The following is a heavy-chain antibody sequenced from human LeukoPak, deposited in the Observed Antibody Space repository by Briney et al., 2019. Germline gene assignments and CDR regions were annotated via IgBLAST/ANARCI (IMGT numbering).Heavy chain of an antibody. J-gene: IGHJ4*02. CDR3: ARSEKNYDFWTGEDY. CDR1: GFTFSDYY. CDR2: ISSSGSTL. D-gene: IGHD3-3*01. Sequence: GGSLRLSCAASGFTFSDYYMTWIRQPPGEGLEWISYISSSGSTLDYADSVKGRFTISRDNAKNSVSLQMNSLRAEDTAVYYCARSEKNYDFWTGEDYWGQGTLVTVSS. V-gene: IGHV3-11*04.